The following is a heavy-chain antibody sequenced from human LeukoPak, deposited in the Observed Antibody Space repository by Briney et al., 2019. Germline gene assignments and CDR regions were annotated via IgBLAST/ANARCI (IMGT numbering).Heavy chain of an antibody. Sequence: SETLSLTCTVSGGSISSYYWSWVRQPPGKGLEWIGYIYYSGSPNYNPSLKSRVTISVDTSKNQFSLKLSSVTAADTAVYYCARHERYDYVWGSPPWYFDYWGQGTLVTVSS. J-gene: IGHJ4*02. D-gene: IGHD3-16*01. CDR2: IYYSGSP. CDR1: GGSISSYY. CDR3: ARHERYDYVWGSPPWYFDY. V-gene: IGHV4-59*08.